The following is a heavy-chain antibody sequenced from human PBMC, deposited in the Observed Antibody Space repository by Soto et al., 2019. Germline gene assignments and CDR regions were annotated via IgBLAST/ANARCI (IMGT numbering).Heavy chain of an antibody. CDR2: ISSRSSYI. V-gene: IGHV3-21*01. Sequence: GGSLRLSCAASGFTFSSYSMNWVRQAPGKGLEWVSSISSRSSYIYYADSVKGRFTISRDNAKNSLYLQMNSLRAEDTAVYYCARDGGSFGLVQFADYWGQGTLVTVSS. CDR1: GFTFSSYS. D-gene: IGHD2-15*01. J-gene: IGHJ4*02. CDR3: ARDGGSFGLVQFADY.